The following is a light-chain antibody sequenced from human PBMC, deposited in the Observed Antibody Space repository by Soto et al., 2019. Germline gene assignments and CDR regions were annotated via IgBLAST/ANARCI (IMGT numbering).Light chain of an antibody. CDR3: QSYDSSLSGSV. CDR2: GIS. CDR1: SSDVGAGYY. Sequence: QSVLTQPPSVSGAPGQRVTISCTGSSSDVGAGYYVHWYQQLPGKAPKLLIYGISNRPSGVPDRFSGSKSGTSASLAITGLQAEDEADYYCQSYDSSLSGSVFGGGTQLTVL. J-gene: IGLJ3*02. V-gene: IGLV1-40*01.